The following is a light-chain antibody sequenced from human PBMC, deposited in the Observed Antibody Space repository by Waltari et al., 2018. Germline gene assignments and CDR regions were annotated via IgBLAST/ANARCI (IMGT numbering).Light chain of an antibody. V-gene: IGKV1-39*01. CDR3: QQSYSSLST. Sequence: DIQMTQSPSSLSASVGDNITITCRASRRVSPYLNWYQQKPGNAPKLLIYAASSLLSGVPSRFSGSGSVTDFTLTISSLQAVDFATYFCQQSYSSLSTFGQGTKVEV. CDR1: RRVSPY. CDR2: AAS. J-gene: IGKJ1*01.